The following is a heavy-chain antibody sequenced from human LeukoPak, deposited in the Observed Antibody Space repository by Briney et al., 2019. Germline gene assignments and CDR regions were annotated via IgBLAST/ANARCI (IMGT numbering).Heavy chain of an antibody. CDR1: GFTFSEAW. CDR2: IKRKSDGETV. J-gene: IGHJ4*02. V-gene: IGHV3-15*01. Sequence: GGSLTLSCAGSGFTFSEAWMSWVRQTPGKGLEWLARIKRKSDGETVDYIKPVKGRFSISRDDSKNMLYLQMNSLKTEDTAVYYCTTDLVNWGQGTLVTVSS. CDR3: TTDLVN. D-gene: IGHD3-10*01.